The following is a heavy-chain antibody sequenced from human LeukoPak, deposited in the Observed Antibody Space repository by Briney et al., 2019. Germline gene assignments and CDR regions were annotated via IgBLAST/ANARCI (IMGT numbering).Heavy chain of an antibody. CDR2: ISSSSSYI. D-gene: IGHD2-2*01. CDR1: GFTFSSYS. Sequence: GGSLRLSCAASGFTFSSYSMNWVRQAPGKGLEWVSSISSSSSYIYYADSVKGRFTISRDNAKNSLYLQMNSLRAEDTAVYYCARDGDIVVVPAAMGYTAAPAIEDYWGQGTLVTVSS. V-gene: IGHV3-21*01. CDR3: ARDGDIVVVPAAMGYTAAPAIEDY. J-gene: IGHJ4*02.